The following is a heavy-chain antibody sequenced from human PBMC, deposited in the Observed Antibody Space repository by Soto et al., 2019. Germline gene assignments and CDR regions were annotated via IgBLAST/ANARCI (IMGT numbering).Heavy chain of an antibody. V-gene: IGHV3-7*01. CDR2: IKQDGSEK. D-gene: IGHD3-3*01. J-gene: IGHJ4*02. Sequence: GGSLRLSCAAPGFTFSSDWMSWVRQAPGKGLEWVANIKQDGSEKYYVDSVKGRFTISRDNSKNTLYLQMNSLRAEDTAVYYCSSLPNYDFWRAYFDYWGQGTLVTVSS. CDR1: GFTFSSDW. CDR3: SSLPNYDFWRAYFDY.